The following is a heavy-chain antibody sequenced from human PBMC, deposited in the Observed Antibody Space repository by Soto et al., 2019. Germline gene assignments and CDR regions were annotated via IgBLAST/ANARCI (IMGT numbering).Heavy chain of an antibody. D-gene: IGHD2-21*01. Sequence: LRLSCAASGFTISTFAMTWVRQAPGKGLESVCGMTGSGATIHYADSVKGRFTISKDNSRNVLYLQMDYLRDEDTAVYYCAKGAVYNDGLWLMDSWGQGTLVTVSS. J-gene: IGHJ4*02. V-gene: IGHV3-23*01. CDR3: AKGAVYNDGLWLMDS. CDR1: GFTISTFA. CDR2: MTGSGATI.